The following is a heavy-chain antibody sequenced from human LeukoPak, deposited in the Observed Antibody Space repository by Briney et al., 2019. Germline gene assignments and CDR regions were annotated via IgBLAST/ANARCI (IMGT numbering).Heavy chain of an antibody. V-gene: IGHV4-59*01. Sequence: PSETLSLTCTVPGASISSYYWSWIRQPPGKGLEWIASRHYRGTTNYNPSLESRVTISVDTSRKQFSLKLSSVTAADTAVYYCAREGYAWFGALDPWGQGTLVTVSS. CDR3: AREGYAWFGALDP. J-gene: IGHJ5*02. CDR1: GASISSYY. CDR2: RHYRGTT. D-gene: IGHD3-10*01.